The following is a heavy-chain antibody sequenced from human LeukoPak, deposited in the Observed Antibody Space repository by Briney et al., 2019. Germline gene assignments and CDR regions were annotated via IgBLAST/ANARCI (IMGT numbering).Heavy chain of an antibody. Sequence: GASVKVSCKASGYTFTGYYMHWVRQAPGQGLEWMGWINPNSGGTNYAQEFQGRVTMTRDTSISTAYMELSRLRSDDTAVYYCARGPYRIVVVPAAITSFDYWGQGTLVTVSS. J-gene: IGHJ4*02. D-gene: IGHD2-2*01. CDR3: ARGPYRIVVVPAAITSFDY. V-gene: IGHV1-2*02. CDR2: INPNSGGT. CDR1: GYTFTGYY.